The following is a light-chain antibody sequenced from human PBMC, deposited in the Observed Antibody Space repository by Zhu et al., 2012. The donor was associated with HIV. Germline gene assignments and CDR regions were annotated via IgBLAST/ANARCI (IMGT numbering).Light chain of an antibody. CDR1: QSVSGNY. CDR3: QQHGTSPYT. J-gene: IGKJ2*01. CDR2: DAS. V-gene: IGKV3D-20*01. Sequence: NVLTQSPATLSLSPGERATLSCGASQSVSGNYVVWYQQKPGLAPRLLIYDASKRATGIPDRFSGSGSGTEFTLTISRLEPGDFAVYYCQQHGTSPYTFGQGTKLEI.